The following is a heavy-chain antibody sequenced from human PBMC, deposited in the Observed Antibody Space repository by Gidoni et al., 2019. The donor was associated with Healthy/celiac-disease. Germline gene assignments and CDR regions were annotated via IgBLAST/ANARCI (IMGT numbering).Heavy chain of an antibody. D-gene: IGHD1-1*01. CDR2: INSDGSST. V-gene: IGHV3-74*01. CDR1: GFTFSSYW. J-gene: IGHJ6*02. CDR3: ARDRNDYYYYGMDV. Sequence: EVQLVESGGGLVQPGGSLRLSCSASGFTFSSYWMHWVRQAPGKGLVWVSRINSDGSSTSYADSVKGRFTISRDNAKNTLYLQMNSLRAEDTAVYYCARDRNDYYYYGMDVWGQGTTVTVSS.